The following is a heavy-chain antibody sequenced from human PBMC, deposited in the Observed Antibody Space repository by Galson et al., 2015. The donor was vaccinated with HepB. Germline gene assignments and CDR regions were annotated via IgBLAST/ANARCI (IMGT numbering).Heavy chain of an antibody. Sequence: SVKVSCKASGYTFTSYAMNWVRQAPGQGLEWMGWINTNTGNPTYAQGFTGRFVFSLDTSVSTAYLQISSLKAEDTAVYYCARDQGDIVVVPAAIFGAYNWFDPWGQGTLVTVSS. D-gene: IGHD2-2*01. CDR2: INTNTGNP. J-gene: IGHJ5*02. V-gene: IGHV7-4-1*02. CDR1: GYTFTSYA. CDR3: ARDQGDIVVVPAAIFGAYNWFDP.